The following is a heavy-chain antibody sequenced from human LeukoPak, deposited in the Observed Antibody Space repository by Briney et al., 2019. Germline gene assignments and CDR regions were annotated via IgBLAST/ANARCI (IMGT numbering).Heavy chain of an antibody. CDR3: ARAVGYGSGSYRGYGMDV. CDR1: GGSISSGGYY. V-gene: IGHV4-31*03. Sequence: PSETLSLTCTVSGGSISSGGYYWNWIRQHPGKGLEWIGYIYYSGSTYYNPSLKSRLIISVDTSKNQFSLKLSSVTAADTAVYYCARAVGYGSGSYRGYGMDVWGQGTTVTVSS. D-gene: IGHD3-10*01. J-gene: IGHJ6*02. CDR2: IYYSGST.